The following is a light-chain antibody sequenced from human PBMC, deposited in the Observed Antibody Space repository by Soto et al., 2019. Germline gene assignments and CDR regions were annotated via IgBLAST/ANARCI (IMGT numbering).Light chain of an antibody. CDR2: WAS. CDR3: QQYHSAPQT. Sequence: DIVMTQSPDSLAVSLGERATINCKSSQSVLYSPNNKNYLAWYQQKPGQPPKLLIYWASTRESGVPDRSSGSGSGTDFTLTISSLQAEDVAFYYCQQYHSAPQTFGQGTKVEIK. CDR1: QSVLYSPNNKNY. J-gene: IGKJ1*01. V-gene: IGKV4-1*01.